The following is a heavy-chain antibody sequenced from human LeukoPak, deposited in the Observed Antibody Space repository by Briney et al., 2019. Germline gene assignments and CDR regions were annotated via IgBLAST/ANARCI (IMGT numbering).Heavy chain of an antibody. J-gene: IGHJ6*03. CDR1: GGSISGSSYY. CDR2: IYYSGST. CDR3: AREKHDKSLQWIGELKKYYYYYMEV. D-gene: IGHD3-10*01. Sequence: SETLSLTCTVSGGSISGSSYYWGWIRQPPGKGLEWIGNIYYSGSTYYNPSLKSRVTISVDTSKNQFSMKLSSVTAADTAVYYCAREKHDKSLQWIGELKKYYYYYMEVWGKGNTIIVSS. V-gene: IGHV4-39*07.